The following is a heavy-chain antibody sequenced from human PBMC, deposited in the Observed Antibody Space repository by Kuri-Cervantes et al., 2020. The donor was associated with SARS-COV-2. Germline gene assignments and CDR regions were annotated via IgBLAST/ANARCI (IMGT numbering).Heavy chain of an antibody. V-gene: IGHV1-46*01. CDR1: GYTFTSYD. J-gene: IGHJ4*02. Sequence: ASVKVSCKASGYTFTSYDINWVRQATGQGLEWMGIINPSGGSTSYAQKFQGRVTMTRDTSTSTVYMELSSLRSEDTAVYYCARDGQSGASGYWGQGTLVTVSS. D-gene: IGHD1-26*01. CDR3: ARDGQSGASGY. CDR2: INPSGGST.